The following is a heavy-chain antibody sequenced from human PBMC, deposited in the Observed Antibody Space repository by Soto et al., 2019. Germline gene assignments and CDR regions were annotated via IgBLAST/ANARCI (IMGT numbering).Heavy chain of an antibody. CDR3: ARVLIDSYYDFWSGSNWFDP. D-gene: IGHD3-3*01. J-gene: IGHJ5*02. CDR2: IYYSGST. Sequence: SETLSLTCTVSGGSISSGGYYWSWIRQHPGKGLEWIGYIYYSGSTYYNPSLKSRVTISVDTSKNQFSLKLSSVTAADTAVYYCARVLIDSYYDFWSGSNWFDPWGQGTLVTVSS. V-gene: IGHV4-31*03. CDR1: GGSISSGGYY.